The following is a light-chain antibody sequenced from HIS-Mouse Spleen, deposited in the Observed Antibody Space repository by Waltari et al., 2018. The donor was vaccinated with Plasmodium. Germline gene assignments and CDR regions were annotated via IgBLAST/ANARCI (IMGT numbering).Light chain of an antibody. Sequence: SYELTQPPSVSVSPGQTARITCSGDALPKQYAYWYQQKPGQAPVLVIYKDSERTSGITERFSGSSSGTTVTLTISGVQAEDEADDYWQSADSSGTYVFGTGTKVTVL. CDR1: ALPKQY. CDR2: KDS. CDR3: QSADSSGTYV. V-gene: IGLV3-25*03. J-gene: IGLJ1*01.